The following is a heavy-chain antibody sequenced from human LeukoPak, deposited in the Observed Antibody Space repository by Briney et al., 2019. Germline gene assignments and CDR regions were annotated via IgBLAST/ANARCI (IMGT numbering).Heavy chain of an antibody. V-gene: IGHV1-18*01. D-gene: IGHD6-13*01. Sequence: AKGKVSCKASGYTFTSYGISWVRQAPGQGLEWMGWISAYNGNTNYAQKLQGRVTMTTDTFTSTAYMELRSLRSDDTAVYYCARDGQYSSSWYRQGFDYWGQGTLVTVSS. CDR3: ARDGQYSSSWYRQGFDY. CDR2: ISAYNGNT. CDR1: GYTFTSYG. J-gene: IGHJ4*02.